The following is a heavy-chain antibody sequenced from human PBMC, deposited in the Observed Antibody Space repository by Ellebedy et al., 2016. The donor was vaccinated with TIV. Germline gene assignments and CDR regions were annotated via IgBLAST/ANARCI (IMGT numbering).Heavy chain of an antibody. CDR3: ARGPPAAEMFFDY. D-gene: IGHD2-2*01. CDR2: IIPILGIA. CDR1: GGTFSSYA. J-gene: IGHJ4*02. Sequence: AASVKVSCKASGGTFSSYAISWVRQAPGQGLEWMGRIIPILGIANYAQKFQGRVTITADKSTSTAYMELSSLRSEDTAVYYCARGPPAAEMFFDYWGQGTLVTVSS. V-gene: IGHV1-69*04.